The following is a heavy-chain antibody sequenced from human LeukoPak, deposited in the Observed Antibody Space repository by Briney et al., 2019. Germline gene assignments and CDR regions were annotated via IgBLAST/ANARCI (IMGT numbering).Heavy chain of an antibody. CDR2: IYPGDSDT. Sequence: GESLKISCKGSGYDFPSYWIAWVRQVPGRGLEWMGIIYPGDSDTKYSPAFQGQVTISADKSINTAYLQWSSLKASDTAIYYCARREDLLNGLDVWGQGTTVTVFS. CDR1: GYDFPSYW. CDR3: ARREDLLNGLDV. D-gene: IGHD2/OR15-2a*01. V-gene: IGHV5-51*01. J-gene: IGHJ6*02.